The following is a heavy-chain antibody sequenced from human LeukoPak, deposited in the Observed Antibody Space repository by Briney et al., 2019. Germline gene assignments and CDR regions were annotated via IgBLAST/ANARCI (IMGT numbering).Heavy chain of an antibody. D-gene: IGHD5-18*01. CDR3: ARPYVDTAMVCGLGPDAFDI. Sequence: PSETLSLTCTVSGGSISSYYWSWIRQPPGKGLEWIGYIYYSGSTNYNPSLKSRVTISVDTSKNQFSLKLSSVTAADTAVYYCARPYVDTAMVCGLGPDAFDIWGQGTMVTVSS. V-gene: IGHV4-59*01. J-gene: IGHJ3*02. CDR2: IYYSGST. CDR1: GGSISSYY.